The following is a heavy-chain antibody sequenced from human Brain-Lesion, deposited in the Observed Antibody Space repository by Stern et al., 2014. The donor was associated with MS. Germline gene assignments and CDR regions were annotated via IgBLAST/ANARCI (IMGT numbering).Heavy chain of an antibody. D-gene: IGHD3-16*02. CDR1: GFRFSSYA. CDR3: AKGVWGSYLNAFDM. V-gene: IGHV3-23*04. Sequence: EVQLVESGGGFVQPGGSLRLSCAASGFRFSSYAMSWVRQTQGKGLEWVAGISASGGSTYYADSVKGRFTISRDKSKNTLFLKMNSLRAEDTAVYYCAKGVWGSYLNAFDMWGQGTMVTVSS. J-gene: IGHJ3*02. CDR2: ISASGGST.